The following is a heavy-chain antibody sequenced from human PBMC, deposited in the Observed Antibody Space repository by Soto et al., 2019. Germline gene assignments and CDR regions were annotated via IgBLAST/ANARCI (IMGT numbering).Heavy chain of an antibody. V-gene: IGHV1-69*02. J-gene: IGHJ4*02. Sequence: SVEVSCKASGGTFSSYTISWVRQAPGQGLEWMGRIIPILGIANYAQKFQGRVTITADKSTSTAYMELSSLRSEDTAVYYCANIVANRPPDYWGKGTLVTVSS. CDR3: ANIVANRPPDY. D-gene: IGHD5-12*01. CDR1: GGTFSSYT. CDR2: IIPILGIA.